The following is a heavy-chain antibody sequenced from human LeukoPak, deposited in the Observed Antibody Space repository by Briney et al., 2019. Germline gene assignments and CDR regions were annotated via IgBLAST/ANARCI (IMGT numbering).Heavy chain of an antibody. J-gene: IGHJ5*02. CDR2: INPDNGGT. V-gene: IGHV1-2*02. CDR3: ARESPDIVVVVTAALRRSRFDP. D-gene: IGHD2-15*01. Sequence: ASVKVSCKASRYTFTGYYIHWVRQAPGQGPEWMGWINPDNGGTNYAQKFQGRVTMTRDTSINTAYMEVSRLKSDDTAVYYCARESPDIVVVVTAALRRSRFDPWGQGTLVTVSS. CDR1: RYTFTGYY.